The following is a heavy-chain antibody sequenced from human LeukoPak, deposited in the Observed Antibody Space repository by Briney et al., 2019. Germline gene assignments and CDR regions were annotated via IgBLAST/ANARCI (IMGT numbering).Heavy chain of an antibody. V-gene: IGHV3-23*01. Sequence: PGGSLRLSCAASGFTFSNYAMSWVRQAPGKGLEWVSGISGSAGSTYYADSVKGRFTISRDNAMNTLYLQMNSLRGEDTAVYYCVRGDLRLPRSTPDCWGQGTLVTVSS. CDR3: VRGDLRLPRSTPDC. D-gene: IGHD5/OR15-5a*01. CDR2: ISGSAGST. J-gene: IGHJ4*02. CDR1: GFTFSNYA.